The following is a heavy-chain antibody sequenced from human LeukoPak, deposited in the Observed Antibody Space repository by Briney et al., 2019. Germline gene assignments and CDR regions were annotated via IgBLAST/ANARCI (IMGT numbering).Heavy chain of an antibody. D-gene: IGHD3-10*01. CDR3: ARHGFGELLGYIWFDP. CDR2: IYYSGST. V-gene: IGHV4-59*08. J-gene: IGHJ5*02. Sequence: SSETLSLTCTVSGDSISSYYWSWIRQPPGKRLEWIGYIYYSGSTNYNPSLKSRVTISVDTSKNQFSLKLNSVTAADTAVYYCARHGFGELLGYIWFDPWGQGILVTVSS. CDR1: GDSISSYY.